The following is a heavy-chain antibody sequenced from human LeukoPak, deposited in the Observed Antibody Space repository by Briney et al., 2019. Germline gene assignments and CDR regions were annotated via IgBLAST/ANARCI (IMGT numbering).Heavy chain of an antibody. Sequence: GGSLRLSCAASGFTFRSYGMHWVRQAPGKGLEWVAGIYYDGSHKYYVDSVKGRFTISGDNSKNMLNLQMDSLRAEDTAVYYCARDSMDHYDSSDYSPFSYWGQGTLVTVSS. J-gene: IGHJ4*02. CDR2: IYYDGSHK. V-gene: IGHV3-33*01. CDR3: ARDSMDHYDSSDYSPFSY. CDR1: GFTFRSYG. D-gene: IGHD3-22*01.